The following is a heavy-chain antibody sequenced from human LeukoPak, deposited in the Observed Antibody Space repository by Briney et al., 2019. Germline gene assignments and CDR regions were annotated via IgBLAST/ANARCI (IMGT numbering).Heavy chain of an antibody. D-gene: IGHD3-22*01. V-gene: IGHV4-59*12. CDR1: GGSISPYF. CDR2: ISYTGST. CDR3: ARDSSSGYYYADAFDI. J-gene: IGHJ3*02. Sequence: SETLSLTCTVSGGSISPYFWSWIRQPPGKGLEWIGYISYTGSTNYNPSLKSRVTMSVDTSKNQFSLKLSSVTAADTAVYYCARDSSSGYYYADAFDIWGQGTMVTVSS.